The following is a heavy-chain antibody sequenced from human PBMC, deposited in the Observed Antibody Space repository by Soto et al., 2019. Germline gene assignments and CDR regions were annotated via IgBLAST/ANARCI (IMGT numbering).Heavy chain of an antibody. D-gene: IGHD4-17*01. J-gene: IGHJ4*02. CDR1: GFTFSSYA. CDR3: ARDPLYGDYYFDY. Sequence: PGGSLRLSCAASGFTFSSYAMHWVRKVPGKGLEWVAVISYDGSNKYYADSVKGRFTISRDNSKNTLYLQMNSLRAEDTAVYYCARDPLYGDYYFDYWGQGTLVTGSS. V-gene: IGHV3-30-3*01. CDR2: ISYDGSNK.